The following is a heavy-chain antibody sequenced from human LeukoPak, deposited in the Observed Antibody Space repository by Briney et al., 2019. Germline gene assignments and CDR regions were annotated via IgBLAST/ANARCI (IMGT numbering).Heavy chain of an antibody. CDR1: GGSISSGGYY. J-gene: IGHJ4*02. CDR3: ARDPVTDDYGVY. D-gene: IGHD4-17*01. V-gene: IGHV4-31*03. CDR2: IYYSGST. Sequence: SETLSLTCTVSGGSISSGGYYCSWIRQHPGQGLEWIGYIYYSGSTYYNPSLKSRVTISVDTSKNQFSLKLSSVTAADTAVYYCARDPVTDDYGVYWGQGALVTVSS.